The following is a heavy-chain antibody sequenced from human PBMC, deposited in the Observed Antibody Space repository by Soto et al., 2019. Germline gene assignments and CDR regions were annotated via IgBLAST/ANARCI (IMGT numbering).Heavy chain of an antibody. J-gene: IGHJ4*01. CDR2: IYYSGST. CDR3: ARVGSGSYLSEADTYVGNYFDY. V-gene: IGHV4-31*03. Sequence: SETLSLTCTVSGGSISSGGYYWSWIRQHPGKGLEWIGYIYYSGSTYYNPSLKSRVTISVDTSKNHFSLKLSSVTAADTALYYCARVGSGSYLSEADTYVGNYFDYWGQGTLVTVSS. D-gene: IGHD1-26*01. CDR1: GGSISSGGYY.